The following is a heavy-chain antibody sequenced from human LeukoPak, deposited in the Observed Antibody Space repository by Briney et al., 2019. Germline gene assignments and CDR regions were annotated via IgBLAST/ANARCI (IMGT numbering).Heavy chain of an antibody. D-gene: IGHD2-15*01. CDR1: GGSISGYY. CDR2: IYYSGST. V-gene: IGHV4-59*08. J-gene: IGHJ5*02. CDR3: ARVYRGTFCSGASCYNWFDP. Sequence: KPSETLSLTCTVSGGSISGYYWSWIRQPPGKGLEWIGYIYYSGSTNYNPSLKSRVTISVDTSKNQFSLKLSSVTAADTAAYYCARVYRGTFCSGASCYNWFDPWGQGTLVTVSS.